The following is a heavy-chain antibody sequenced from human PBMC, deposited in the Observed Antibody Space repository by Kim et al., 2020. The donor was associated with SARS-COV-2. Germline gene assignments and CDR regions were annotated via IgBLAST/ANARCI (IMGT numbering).Heavy chain of an antibody. CDR3: AKDGAPYYDFWSGYNPATWFDP. D-gene: IGHD3-3*01. CDR1: GFIFDDYT. CDR2: ITWNADNT. Sequence: GGSLRLSCVASGFIFDDYTMHWVRHSPGKGLEWVSLITWNADNTHYADSVRGRFTVSRDNNKNSLYLQMSSLRPEDSGFYYCAKDGAPYYDFWSGYNPATWFDPWGLGTLVPLSS. V-gene: IGHV3-43*01. J-gene: IGHJ5*02.